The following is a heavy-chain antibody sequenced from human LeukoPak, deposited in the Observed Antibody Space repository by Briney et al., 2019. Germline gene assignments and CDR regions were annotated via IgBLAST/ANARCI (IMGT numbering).Heavy chain of an antibody. V-gene: IGHV3-21*01. CDR2: ISSSSSYI. CDR3: ARDGGSGNPVFVHDY. D-gene: IGHD3-16*01. J-gene: IGHJ4*02. Sequence: PGGSLRLSCAASRFTFSSYSMNWVRQAPGKGLEWVSSISSSSSYIYYADSVKGRFTISRDNAKNSLYLQMNSLRAEDTAVYYCARDGGSGNPVFVHDYWGQGTLVTVSS. CDR1: RFTFSSYS.